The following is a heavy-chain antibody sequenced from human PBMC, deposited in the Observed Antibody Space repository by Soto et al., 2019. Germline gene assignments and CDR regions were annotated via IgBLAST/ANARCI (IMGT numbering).Heavy chain of an antibody. V-gene: IGHV1-69*13. CDR2: IIPIFGTA. Sequence: SVKVSCKASGGTFSSYAISWVRQAPGQGLEWMGGIIPIFGTANYAQKFQGRVTITADESTSTAYMELSSLRSEDTAVYYCARDRDMIVVVNAFDIWGQGTMVTVSS. CDR1: GGTFSSYA. CDR3: ARDRDMIVVVNAFDI. D-gene: IGHD3-22*01. J-gene: IGHJ3*02.